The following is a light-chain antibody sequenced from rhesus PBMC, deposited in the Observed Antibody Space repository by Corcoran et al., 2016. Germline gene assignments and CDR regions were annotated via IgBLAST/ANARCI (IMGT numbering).Light chain of an antibody. J-gene: IGKJ3*01. CDR2: KAS. V-gene: IGKV1-22*01. CDR1: QGISSW. CDR3: QQYSSRPFT. Sequence: DIQMTQSPSSLSASVGDTVTITCRASQGISSWLAWYQQKPGKAPNLLIYKASSLQSGFPSRFSGSGSGTDFTLTISSLQSEDFATYYCQQYSSRPFTFGPGTKLDIK.